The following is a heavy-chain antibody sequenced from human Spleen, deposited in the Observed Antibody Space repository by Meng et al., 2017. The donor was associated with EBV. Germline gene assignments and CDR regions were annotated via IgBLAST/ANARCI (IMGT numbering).Heavy chain of an antibody. Sequence: HVQLQESGPGLVEPSQTLSLTCTVSGGSFSTGGYYWSWIRQPPGKGLEWIGYISNIGRTYYNPSLKSRVTISVDTSKKQFSLKLSSVTAADTAVYYCARDVGRDYFDPWGRGTLVTVSS. J-gene: IGHJ4*02. CDR2: ISNIGRT. V-gene: IGHV4-30-4*01. CDR1: GGSFSTGGYY. CDR3: ARDVGRDYFDP.